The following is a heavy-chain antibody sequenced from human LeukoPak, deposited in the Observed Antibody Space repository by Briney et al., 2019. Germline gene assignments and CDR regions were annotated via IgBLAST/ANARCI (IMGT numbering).Heavy chain of an antibody. J-gene: IGHJ4*02. CDR2: INPNSGGT. D-gene: IGHD3-22*01. Sequence: GASVKVSCKASGYTFTGYYMHWVRQAPGQGLEWMGWINPNSGGTNYAQKFQGGVTMTRDTSISTAYMELSRLRSDDTAVYYCAREGIYDSSAQSDYWGQGTLVTVSS. V-gene: IGHV1-2*02. CDR1: GYTFTGYY. CDR3: AREGIYDSSAQSDY.